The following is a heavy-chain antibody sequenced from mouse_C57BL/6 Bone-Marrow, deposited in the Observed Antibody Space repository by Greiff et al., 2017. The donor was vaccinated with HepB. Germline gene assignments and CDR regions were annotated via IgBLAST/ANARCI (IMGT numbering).Heavy chain of an antibody. D-gene: IGHD2-4*01. CDR1: GYTFTDHT. Sequence: VQLQQSDAELVKPGASVKISCKVSGYTFTDHTIHWMKQRPEQGLEWIGYIYPRDGSTKYNEKFKGKATLTADKSSSTAYMQRNSLTSEVSAVYFCAIEDEFYYEYDYYAMDYWGQGTSVTVSS. CDR3: AIEDEFYYEYDYYAMDY. V-gene: IGHV1-78*01. CDR2: IYPRDGST. J-gene: IGHJ4*01.